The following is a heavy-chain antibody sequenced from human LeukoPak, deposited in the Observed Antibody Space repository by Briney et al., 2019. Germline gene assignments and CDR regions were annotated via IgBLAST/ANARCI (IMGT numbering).Heavy chain of an antibody. Sequence: PSETLSLTCTVSGGSISSSSYYWSWIRQPPGKGLEWIGEINHSGNTNYNPSLKSRVTISVDTSKNQFSLKLSSVTAADTAVYYCARGIIGTRVTDYWGQGTLVTVSS. D-gene: IGHD2/OR15-2a*01. CDR3: ARGIIGTRVTDY. V-gene: IGHV4-39*07. J-gene: IGHJ4*02. CDR1: GGSISSSSYY. CDR2: INHSGNT.